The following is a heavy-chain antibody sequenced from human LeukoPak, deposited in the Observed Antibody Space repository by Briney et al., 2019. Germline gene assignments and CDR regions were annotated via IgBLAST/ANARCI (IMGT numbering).Heavy chain of an antibody. CDR1: GYTFTSYG. CDR2: ISAYNGNT. V-gene: IGHV1-18*01. Sequence: GASVKISCKASGYTFTSYGISWVRQAPGQGLEWMGWISAYNGNTNYAQKLQGRVTMTTDTSTSTAYMELRSLRSEDTAVYYCRVRGPISRFDYWGQGTLVTVSS. D-gene: IGHD3-10*01. J-gene: IGHJ4*02. CDR3: RVRGPISRFDY.